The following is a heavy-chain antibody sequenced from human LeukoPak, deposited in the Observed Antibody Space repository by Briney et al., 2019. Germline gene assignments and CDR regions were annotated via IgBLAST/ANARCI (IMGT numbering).Heavy chain of an antibody. J-gene: IGHJ4*02. CDR3: AKDGVAAAGTELDY. V-gene: IGHV3-23*01. CDR1: GFTFSSYA. Sequence: PGGSLRLSCAASGFTFSSYAMSWVRQAPGKGLEWVSDISGSGGSTYYADSVKGRFTISRDNSKNTLYLQMNSLRAEDTAVYYCAKDGVAAAGTELDYWGQGTLVTVSS. CDR2: ISGSGGST. D-gene: IGHD6-13*01.